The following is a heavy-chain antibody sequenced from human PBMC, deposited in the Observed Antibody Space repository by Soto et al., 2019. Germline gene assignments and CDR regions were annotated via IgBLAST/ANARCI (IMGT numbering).Heavy chain of an antibody. Sequence: ASVKVSCKTSGYTFTTYDIHWVRQATGQGLEWMGWLSPHNGNTGYAQQFRDRVKIAMNTSTSTVSLEVSSLRFEDTATYYCARRKERSGPHYFDYWGQGTLVTVSS. CDR3: ARRKERSGPHYFDY. D-gene: IGHD6-25*01. CDR1: GYTFTTYD. J-gene: IGHJ4*02. V-gene: IGHV1-8*01. CDR2: LSPHNGNT.